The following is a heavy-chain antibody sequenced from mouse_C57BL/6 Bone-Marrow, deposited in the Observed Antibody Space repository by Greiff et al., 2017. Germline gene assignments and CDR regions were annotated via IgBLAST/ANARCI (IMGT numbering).Heavy chain of an antibody. V-gene: IGHV3-6*01. D-gene: IGHD1-1*01. J-gene: IGHJ3*01. CDR2: ISYDGSN. CDR1: GYSITSGYY. Sequence: EVQLQESGPGLVKPSQSLSLTCSVTGYSITSGYYWNWIRQFPGNKLEWMGYISYDGSNNYNPSLKNRISITRDTSKNQFFLQLNSVTTEDTATYYGARDHPYCYEEAWFAYWGQGTLVTVSA. CDR3: ARDHPYCYEEAWFAY.